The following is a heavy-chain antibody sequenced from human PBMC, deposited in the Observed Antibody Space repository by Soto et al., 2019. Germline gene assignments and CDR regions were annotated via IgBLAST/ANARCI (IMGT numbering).Heavy chain of an antibody. CDR1: GFTFSSYA. Sequence: EVQLLESGGGLVQPGGSLRLSCAASGFTFSSYAMSWVRQAPGKGLEWVSAISGSGGSTYYADSVKGRFTISRDNSKNARYLQMNSLTAEDTAVDYCGKWKGEGTLDYGMDVWGQGTTVTVSS. CDR2: ISGSGGST. J-gene: IGHJ6*02. CDR3: GKWKGEGTLDYGMDV. D-gene: IGHD1-1*01. V-gene: IGHV3-23*01.